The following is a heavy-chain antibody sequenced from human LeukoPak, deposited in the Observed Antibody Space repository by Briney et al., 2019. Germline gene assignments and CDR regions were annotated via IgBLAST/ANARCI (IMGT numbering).Heavy chain of an antibody. CDR2: ISYTGTYI. Sequence: PSETLSLTCTVSGGSISSSSYYWGWIRQPPGKGLEWVSSISYTGTYIYYADSVKGRFTISRDNAQNSLYLQMNSLRAEDTAIYYCVRDRGTYRPIDYWGQGTLVTVSS. J-gene: IGHJ4*02. D-gene: IGHD1-26*01. CDR3: VRDRGTYRPIDY. CDR1: GGSISSSSYY. V-gene: IGHV3-11*01.